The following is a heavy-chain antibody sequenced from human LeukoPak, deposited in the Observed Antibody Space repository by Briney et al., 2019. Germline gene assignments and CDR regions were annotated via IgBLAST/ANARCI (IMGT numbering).Heavy chain of an antibody. CDR3: ARVVWDIVVVPASHAFDT. V-gene: IGHV1-69*13. Sequence: ASVKVSCKASGGTFSSYAISWMRQAPGQGLEWMGRIIPIFGTANYAQKFQGRVTITADESTSTAYMELSSLRSEDTAVYYCARVVWDIVVVPASHAFDTWGQGTMVTVSS. D-gene: IGHD2-2*01. CDR2: IIPIFGTA. CDR1: GGTFSSYA. J-gene: IGHJ3*02.